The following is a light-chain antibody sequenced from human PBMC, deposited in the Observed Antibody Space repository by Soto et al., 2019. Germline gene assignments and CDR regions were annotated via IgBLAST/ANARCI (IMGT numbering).Light chain of an antibody. CDR3: QQRSNWPQFT. CDR1: QSVSSY. J-gene: IGKJ3*01. Sequence: EIVLTQSPATLSLSPGERATLSCRASQSVSSYLAWYQQKPGQAPRLLIYDASNRATGIPARFSGSGPGTDFTLTISSLEPEDFAVYYCQQRSNWPQFTFGPGTKVDIK. CDR2: DAS. V-gene: IGKV3-11*01.